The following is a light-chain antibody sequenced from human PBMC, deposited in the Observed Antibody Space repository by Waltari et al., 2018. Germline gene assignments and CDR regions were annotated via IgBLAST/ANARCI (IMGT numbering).Light chain of an antibody. Sequence: DIQMTQSPSSLSASVGDRVTITCRASQSISSYLNWYQQKPGKAPKLLIYAASSLQSEVPSRFSGSGSGTDFTLTISSLQPEDFATYYCQQSYNTPYTFGQGTKLDIK. CDR3: QQSYNTPYT. CDR1: QSISSY. CDR2: AAS. V-gene: IGKV1-39*01. J-gene: IGKJ2*01.